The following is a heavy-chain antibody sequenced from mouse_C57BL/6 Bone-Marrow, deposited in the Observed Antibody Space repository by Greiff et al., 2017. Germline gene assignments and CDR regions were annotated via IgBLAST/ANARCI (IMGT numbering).Heavy chain of an antibody. CDR2: IWSGGST. V-gene: IGHV2-2*01. D-gene: IGHD1-1*01. CDR1: GFSLTSYG. CDR3: ARIRRYGSSDWYFDV. Sequence: VKLVESGPGLVQPSQSLSITCTVSGFSLTSYGVHWVRQSPGKGLEWLGVIWSGGSTDYNAAFISRLSISKDNSKSQVFFKMNSLQADDTAIYYCARIRRYGSSDWYFDVWGTGTTVTVSS. J-gene: IGHJ1*03.